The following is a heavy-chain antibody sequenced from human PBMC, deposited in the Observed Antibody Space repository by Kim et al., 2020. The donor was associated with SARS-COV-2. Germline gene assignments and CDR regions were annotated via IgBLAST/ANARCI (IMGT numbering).Heavy chain of an antibody. V-gene: IGHV3-23*01. CDR1: GFTFSTYA. CDR2: ISGGGGRT. J-gene: IGHJ4*01. Sequence: GGSLRLSCVASGFTFSTYAMSWARQAPGKGLEWVSTISGGGGRTHYADSVKGRFTISRDNSKNTLFLHMNSLRADDTAIYYCDGSDFWGHGTLVTVSS. CDR3: DGSDF.